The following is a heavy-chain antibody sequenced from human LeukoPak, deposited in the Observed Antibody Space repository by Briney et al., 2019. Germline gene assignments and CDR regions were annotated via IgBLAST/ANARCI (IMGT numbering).Heavy chain of an antibody. CDR3: ARDGGTRLGFDP. Sequence: SETLSLTCTVSGGSISSGGYYWSWIRQPPGKGLEWIGYIYHSGSTYYNPSPKSRVTISVDRSKNQFSLKLSSVTAADTAVYYCARDGGTRLGFDPWGQGTLVTVSS. J-gene: IGHJ5*02. D-gene: IGHD3-16*01. CDR2: IYHSGST. CDR1: GGSISSGGYY. V-gene: IGHV4-30-2*01.